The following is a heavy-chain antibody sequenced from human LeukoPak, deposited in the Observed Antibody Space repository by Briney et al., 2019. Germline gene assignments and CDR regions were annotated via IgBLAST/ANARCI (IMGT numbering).Heavy chain of an antibody. D-gene: IGHD3-22*01. CDR2: ISTIGST. J-gene: IGHJ2*01. CDR1: SGSISSSNYY. Sequence: PSQTLSLTCTVSSGSISSSNYYWSWIRQPAGKGLEWIGRISTIGSTNYNPSLNSRVTISIDTSKNQFSLKLSSVTAADTAVYYCARGYDGSGYYYRNWYFDLWGRGTLVTVSS. CDR3: ARGYDGSGYYYRNWYFDL. V-gene: IGHV4-61*02.